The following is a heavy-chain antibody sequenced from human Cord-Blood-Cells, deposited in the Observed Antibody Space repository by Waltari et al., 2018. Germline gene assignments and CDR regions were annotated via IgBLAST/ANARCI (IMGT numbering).Heavy chain of an antibody. CDR2: ISSSSSTI. CDR1: GFTFSSYS. Sequence: EVQLVDSGGGLVQPGGSLRLSCAASGFTFSSYSMNWVSQAPGKGLEWVSYISSSSSTIYYADSVKGRFTISRDNAKNSLYLQMNSLRAEDTAVYYCARNDYYDSSGYYLDAFDIWGQGTMVTVSS. J-gene: IGHJ3*02. D-gene: IGHD3-22*01. CDR3: ARNDYYDSSGYYLDAFDI. V-gene: IGHV3-48*01.